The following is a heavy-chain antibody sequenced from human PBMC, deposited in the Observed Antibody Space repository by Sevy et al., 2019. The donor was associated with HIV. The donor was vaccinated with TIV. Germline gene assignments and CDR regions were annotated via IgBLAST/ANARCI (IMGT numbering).Heavy chain of an antibody. CDR3: ARQHYYYDSSGYYSQAFDI. CDR2: IYPGDSDT. CDR1: GYSFTSYW. V-gene: IGHV5-51*01. Sequence: GESLKISCKGSGYSFTSYWIGWVRQMPGKGPEWMGIIYPGDSDTRYSPSFQGQVTISADKSISTAYLQWSSLKASDTAMYYCARQHYYYDSSGYYSQAFDIWGQGTMVTVSS. D-gene: IGHD3-22*01. J-gene: IGHJ3*02.